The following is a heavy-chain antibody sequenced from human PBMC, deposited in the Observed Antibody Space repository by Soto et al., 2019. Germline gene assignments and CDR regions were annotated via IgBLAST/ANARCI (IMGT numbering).Heavy chain of an antibody. CDR3: ARASRHRVVRGVPDV. CDR1: GGSSSSYY. J-gene: IGHJ6*02. D-gene: IGHD3-10*01. Sequence: SETLSLTCTVSGGSSSSYYWSWIRQPAGKGLEWIGRIYTSGSTNYNPSLKSRVTMSVDTSKTQFSLKLSSVTAADTAVYYCARASRHRVVRGVPDVWGQGTTVTVSS. V-gene: IGHV4-4*07. CDR2: IYTSGST.